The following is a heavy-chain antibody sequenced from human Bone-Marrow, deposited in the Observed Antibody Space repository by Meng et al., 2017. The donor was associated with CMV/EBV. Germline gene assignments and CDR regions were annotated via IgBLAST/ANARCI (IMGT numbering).Heavy chain of an antibody. J-gene: IGHJ5*02. CDR1: GGTFSSYA. Sequence: SVKVSCKASGGTFSSYAFNWVRQAPGQGLEWMGGIIPIFGTANYAQKFQGRVTITTDESTSTAYMELSSLRSEDTAVYYCAGEKVINWFDPWGQGTRVTVSS. D-gene: IGHD2-21*01. CDR2: IIPIFGTA. V-gene: IGHV1-69*05. CDR3: AGEKVINWFDP.